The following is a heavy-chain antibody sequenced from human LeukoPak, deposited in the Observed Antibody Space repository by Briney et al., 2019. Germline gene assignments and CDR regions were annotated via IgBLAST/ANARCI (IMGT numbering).Heavy chain of an antibody. V-gene: IGHV4-59*01. Sequence: PSETLSLTCAVSGDSISSDYWSWVRQPPGKGLEWIGYIYYTGSTNYNPSLKSRVTISIDTSKNEFSLKLTSVTAADTAVYYCAREANYYGSGSYFEGTFDHWGQGSLVIVSS. D-gene: IGHD3-10*01. J-gene: IGHJ4*02. CDR2: IYYTGST. CDR1: GDSISSDY. CDR3: AREANYYGSGSYFEGTFDH.